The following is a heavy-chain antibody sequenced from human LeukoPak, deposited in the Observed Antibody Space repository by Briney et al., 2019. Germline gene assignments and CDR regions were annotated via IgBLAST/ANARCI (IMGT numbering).Heavy chain of an antibody. J-gene: IGHJ4*02. V-gene: IGHV1-24*01. D-gene: IGHD2-8*01. CDR2: FDPEDGET. CDR3: LLGGYCTNGVCYTGEYFDY. Sequence: ASVKVSCKVSGYTLTELSMHWVRQAPGKGLEWMGGFDPEDGETIYAQKFQGRVTMTEDTSTDTAYMELSSLRSEDTAVYYCLLGGYCTNGVCYTGEYFDYWGQGTLVTVSS. CDR1: GYTLTELS.